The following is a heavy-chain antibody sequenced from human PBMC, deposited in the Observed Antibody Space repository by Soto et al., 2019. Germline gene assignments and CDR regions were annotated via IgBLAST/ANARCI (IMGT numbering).Heavy chain of an antibody. Sequence: GASVKVSCKASGYTFTSYDINWARQATGQGLEWMGWMNPNSGNTGYAQKFQGRVTMTRNTSISTAYMELSSLRSEDTAVYYCARTIFGVVIPLKNWFDPWGQGTLVTVSS. V-gene: IGHV1-8*01. CDR3: ARTIFGVVIPLKNWFDP. CDR2: MNPNSGNT. D-gene: IGHD3-3*01. CDR1: GYTFTSYD. J-gene: IGHJ5*02.